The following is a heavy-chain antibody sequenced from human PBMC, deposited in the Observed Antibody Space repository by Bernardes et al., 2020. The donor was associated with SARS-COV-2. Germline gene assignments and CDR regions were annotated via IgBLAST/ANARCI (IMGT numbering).Heavy chain of an antibody. Sequence: SQTLSLTCAISGDSVSSNSAAWNWIRQSPSRGLEWLGRTYYRSKWYNDYAVSVKSRITINPDTSKNQFSLQLNSVTPEDTAVYYCARDRDYYYDSSGYYRLGADAFDIWGQGTMVTVSS. J-gene: IGHJ3*02. V-gene: IGHV6-1*01. CDR1: GDSVSSNSAA. D-gene: IGHD3-22*01. CDR2: TYYRSKWYN. CDR3: ARDRDYYYDSSGYYRLGADAFDI.